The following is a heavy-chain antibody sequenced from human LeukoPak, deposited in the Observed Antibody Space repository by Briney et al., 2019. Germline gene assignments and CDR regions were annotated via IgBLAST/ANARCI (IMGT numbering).Heavy chain of an antibody. J-gene: IGHJ4*02. Sequence: GGTLRLSCAVSGFTFSSYGMSWVRQAPGKGLEWVSTISGSGGSTYYADSVKGRFTISRDNSKNTLYLQMNSLRAEDTAVYYCARHYDSSGCNFCYWGQGTLVTVSS. D-gene: IGHD3-22*01. CDR3: ARHYDSSGCNFCY. CDR1: GFTFSSYG. V-gene: IGHV3-23*01. CDR2: ISGSGGST.